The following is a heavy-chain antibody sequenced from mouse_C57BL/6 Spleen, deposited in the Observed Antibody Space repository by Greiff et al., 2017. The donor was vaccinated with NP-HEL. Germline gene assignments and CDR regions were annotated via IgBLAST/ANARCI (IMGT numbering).Heavy chain of an antibody. CDR1: GYTFTSYT. D-gene: IGHD3-2*02. CDR3: ASGLRLRFAY. J-gene: IGHJ3*01. CDR2: INPSSGYT. Sequence: VQLQQSGAELARPGASVKMSCKASGYTFTSYTMHWVKQRPGQGLEWIGYINPSSGYTKYNQKFKDKATLTADKSSSTAYMQLSSLTSEDSAVYYCASGLRLRFAYWGQGTLVTVSA. V-gene: IGHV1-4*01.